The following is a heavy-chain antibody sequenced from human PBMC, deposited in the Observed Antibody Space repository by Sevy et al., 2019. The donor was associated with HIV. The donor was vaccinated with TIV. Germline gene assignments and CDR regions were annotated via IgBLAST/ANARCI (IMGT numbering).Heavy chain of an antibody. J-gene: IGHJ4*02. D-gene: IGHD3-22*01. CDR3: ASHNYSDRSGYYYPVWFDY. CDR2: IFYSGSP. CDR1: SGSISSSTYY. Sequence: SETLSLTCTVSSGSISSSTYYWAWIRQPPGKGLEWVGSIFYSGSPYYNPSLQSRLTISVDTSKNQFSLKLSSVTAADTAVYYCASHNYSDRSGYYYPVWFDYWGRGTLVTVSS. V-gene: IGHV4-39*01.